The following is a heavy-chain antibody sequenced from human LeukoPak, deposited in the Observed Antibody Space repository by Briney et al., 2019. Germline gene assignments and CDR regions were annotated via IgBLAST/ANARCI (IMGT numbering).Heavy chain of an antibody. Sequence: QPGGSLRLSCAASGFTFSSYTMHWVRQAPGKGLEWVSGISWNSGSIGYADSVKGRFTISRDNAKNSLYLQMNSLRAEDTALYYCAKDRAYYYDSSGYFDYWGQGSLVTVSS. CDR3: AKDRAYYYDSSGYFDY. J-gene: IGHJ4*02. CDR2: ISWNSGSI. V-gene: IGHV3-9*01. D-gene: IGHD3-22*01. CDR1: GFTFSSYT.